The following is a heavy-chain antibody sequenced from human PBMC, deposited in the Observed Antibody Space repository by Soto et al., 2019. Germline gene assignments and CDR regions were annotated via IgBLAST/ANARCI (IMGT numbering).Heavy chain of an antibody. CDR1: GGPFSSYA. D-gene: IGHD6-13*01. CDR2: SIPIFGTA. CDR3: ARVLIRGSLVYYYYGMDF. V-gene: IGHV1-69*13. Sequence: ASVKVSCKASGGPFSSYAISWVRQAPGQGLEWMGGSIPIFGTANYAQKFQGRVTITADESTSTAYMELSSLRSEDTAVYYCARVLIRGSLVYYYYGMDFWGQGTTVTVSS. J-gene: IGHJ6*02.